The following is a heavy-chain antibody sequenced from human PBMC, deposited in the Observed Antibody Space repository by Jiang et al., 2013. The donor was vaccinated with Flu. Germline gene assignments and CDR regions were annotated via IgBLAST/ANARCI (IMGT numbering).Heavy chain of an antibody. J-gene: IGHJ6*03. CDR1: GYTFTGYY. D-gene: IGHD3-3*01. V-gene: IGHV1-2*02. CDR2: INPNSGGT. CDR3: ARVFGSGGYYYYYMDV. Sequence: SGAEVKKPGASVKVSCKASGYTFTGYYMHWVRQAPGQGLEWMGWINPNSGGTNYAQKFQGRVTITRDTSASTAYMELSSLRSEDTAVYYCARVFGSGGYYYYYMDVWGKGTTVTVSS.